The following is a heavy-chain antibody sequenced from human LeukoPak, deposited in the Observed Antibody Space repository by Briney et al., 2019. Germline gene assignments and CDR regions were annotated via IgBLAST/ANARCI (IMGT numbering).Heavy chain of an antibody. V-gene: IGHV4-34*01. D-gene: IGHD6-19*01. J-gene: IGHJ6*03. CDR1: GGSFSGYY. CDR3: ARGSVGYSSGWPIFITRLEAPYYYYYYMDV. CDR2: INHSGST. Sequence: RASETLSLTCAVYGGSFSGYYWSWIRQPPGKGLEWIGEINHSGSTNYNPSLKSRVTISVDTSKNQFSLKLSSVTAADTAVYYCARGSVGYSSGWPIFITRLEAPYYYYYYMDVWGKGTTVTVSS.